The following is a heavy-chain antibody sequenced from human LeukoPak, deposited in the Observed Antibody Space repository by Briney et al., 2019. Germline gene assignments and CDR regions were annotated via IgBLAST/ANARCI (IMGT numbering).Heavy chain of an antibody. V-gene: IGHV1-8*01. J-gene: IGHJ4*02. Sequence: ASVKVSCKASGYTFTSYDINWVRQATGQGLEWMGWMNPNSGNTGYAQKFQGRVTMTRNTSISTAYMELSSLRSEDTAVYYCARRYYYYDSSGYYYPDGYNYWCQETLVTVSS. CDR2: MNPNSGNT. CDR1: GYTFTSYD. D-gene: IGHD3-22*01. CDR3: ARRYYYYDSSGYYYPDGYNY.